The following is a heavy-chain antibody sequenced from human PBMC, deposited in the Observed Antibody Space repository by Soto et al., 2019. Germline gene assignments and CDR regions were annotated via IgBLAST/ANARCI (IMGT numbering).Heavy chain of an antibody. Sequence: SETLSLTCTVSGGSISSSSYYWGWIRQPPGKGLEWIGSIYYSGGTYYNPSLKSRVTISVDTSKNQFSLKLSSVTAADTAVYYCARVVGGYYYGMDVWAQGTTVTVSS. CDR3: ARVVGGYYYGMDV. D-gene: IGHD2-2*01. V-gene: IGHV4-39*07. J-gene: IGHJ6*02. CDR1: GGSISSSSYY. CDR2: IYYSGGT.